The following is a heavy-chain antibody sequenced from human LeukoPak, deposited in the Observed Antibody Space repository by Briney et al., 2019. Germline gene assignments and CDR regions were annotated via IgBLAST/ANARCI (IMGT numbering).Heavy chain of an antibody. D-gene: IGHD6-25*01. Sequence: GGSLRLSCAASGFTFDTTDMTWVRQAPGKGPEWLSCISGTGDRTYYADSVRGRFTISRDNSKNTLYLQMNSLRAEDTAVYYCARGGLSRYYYYMDVWGKGTTVTVSS. CDR3: ARGGLSRYYYYMDV. CDR2: ISGTGDRT. CDR1: GFTFDTTD. J-gene: IGHJ6*03. V-gene: IGHV3-23*01.